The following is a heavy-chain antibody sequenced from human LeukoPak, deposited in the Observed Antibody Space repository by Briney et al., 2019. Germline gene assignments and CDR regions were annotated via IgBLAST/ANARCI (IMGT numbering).Heavy chain of an antibody. J-gene: IGHJ5*02. D-gene: IGHD1-26*01. Sequence: GGSLRLSCAASGFTFNSYSMNWVRQTPGKGLEWVSSISSSSGYINYVDSVKGRFTVSRDNAKNSLYLQMEGLRVEDTAVYYCTNFQTVGVKPFEHWGQGTLVTVSS. CDR2: ISSSSGYI. CDR3: TNFQTVGVKPFEH. V-gene: IGHV3-21*01. CDR1: GFTFNSYS.